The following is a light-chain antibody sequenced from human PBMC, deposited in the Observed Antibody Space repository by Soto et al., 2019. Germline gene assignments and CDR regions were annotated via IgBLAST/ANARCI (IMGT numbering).Light chain of an antibody. CDR3: TSYTSRTTLE. CDR1: ASDVGGYNH. V-gene: IGLV2-14*01. CDR2: EVS. J-gene: IGLJ2*01. Sequence: QSALTQPASVSGSPGQSITISCTGTASDVGGYNHVSWYQQHPGKAPKLMIFEVSNRPSGVSNRFSASKSGNTASLTISGLQAEDEAAYYCTSYTSRTTLEFGGGTKVTVL.